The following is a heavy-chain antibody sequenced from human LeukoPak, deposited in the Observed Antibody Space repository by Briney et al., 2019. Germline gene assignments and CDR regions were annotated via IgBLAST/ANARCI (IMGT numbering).Heavy chain of an antibody. CDR1: GFTFSSYV. Sequence: GGSLRLSCAASGFTFSSYVMNWVRQAPGKGLEWVSGITGSGGSTYYADSLQGRFTLSGDRAKNTVFLQMDSLRVGDTAVYYCAMATSWYRIDHWGQGTLVTVSS. CDR2: ITGSGGST. D-gene: IGHD6-13*01. V-gene: IGHV3-23*01. CDR3: AMATSWYRIDH. J-gene: IGHJ4*02.